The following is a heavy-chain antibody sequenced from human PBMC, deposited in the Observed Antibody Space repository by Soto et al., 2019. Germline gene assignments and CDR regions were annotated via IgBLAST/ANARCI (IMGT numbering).Heavy chain of an antibody. D-gene: IGHD5-18*01. CDR1: GGTFSSYA. Sequence: SVKVSCKASGGTFSSYAISWVRQAPGQGLEWMGGIIPIFGTANYAQKFQGRVTITADESTSTAYMELSSLRSEDTAVYYCARVKDHGYSYGYFDYWGQGTLVTVSS. CDR2: IIPIFGTA. J-gene: IGHJ4*02. CDR3: ARVKDHGYSYGYFDY. V-gene: IGHV1-69*13.